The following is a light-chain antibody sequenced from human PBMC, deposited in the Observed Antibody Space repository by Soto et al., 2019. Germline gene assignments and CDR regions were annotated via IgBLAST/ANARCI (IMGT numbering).Light chain of an antibody. V-gene: IGLV2-14*01. Sequence: QSALTQPASVSGSPGQSITISCTGTSSDIGSYNYVSWYQQHPGKAPKLMIYEVSDRPSGVSTRFSGSKSGNTTSLTISGLQAEDEADYYCSSYATSRDVVFGGGTKLTVL. CDR3: SSYATSRDVV. CDR2: EVS. CDR1: SSDIGSYNY. J-gene: IGLJ2*01.